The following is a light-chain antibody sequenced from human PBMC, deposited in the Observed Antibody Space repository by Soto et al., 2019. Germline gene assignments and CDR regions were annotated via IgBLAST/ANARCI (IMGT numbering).Light chain of an antibody. CDR3: QQYGSSPPYT. J-gene: IGKJ2*01. Sequence: EVVLTQSPGTLSLSLGERATLSCRASQSVSNNHFAWYQQKPGQAPRLLIFGSSDRATGIPDRFSGSGSGTDFTLTISRLEPEDFAVYYCQQYGSSPPYTFGQGTKLEIK. CDR1: QSVSNNH. CDR2: GSS. V-gene: IGKV3-20*01.